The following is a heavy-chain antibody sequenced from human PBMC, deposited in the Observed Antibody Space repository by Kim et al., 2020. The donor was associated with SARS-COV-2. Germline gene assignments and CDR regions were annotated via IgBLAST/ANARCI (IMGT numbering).Heavy chain of an antibody. CDR3: VARGDAGFDY. V-gene: IGHV1-2*06. Sequence: ASVKVSCKASGYSFTGYYIHWVRQAPGQGLEWMGRMNPSTGDTNYPQKFQGRVTMTRDTSISTAYMELSRLTSDDTAVFYCVARGDAGFDYWGQGTLLTVPS. J-gene: IGHJ4*02. CDR2: MNPSTGDT. CDR1: GYSFTGYY. D-gene: IGHD2-21*02.